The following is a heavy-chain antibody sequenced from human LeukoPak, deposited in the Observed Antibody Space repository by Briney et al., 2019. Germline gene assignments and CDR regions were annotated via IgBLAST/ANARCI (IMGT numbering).Heavy chain of an antibody. CDR3: VRYSVGTMYDS. CDR2: INYSGRT. Sequence: PSETLSLTCTVSGGSISSNTYYWGWIRQPPGKGLEWIGSINYSGRTDYRPSLKSRITMSVDTSKSHFSLKLSSVTAADTAVYYCVRYSVGTMYDSWGQGTLVTVSS. V-gene: IGHV4-39*02. D-gene: IGHD1-7*01. J-gene: IGHJ4*02. CDR1: GGSISSNTYY.